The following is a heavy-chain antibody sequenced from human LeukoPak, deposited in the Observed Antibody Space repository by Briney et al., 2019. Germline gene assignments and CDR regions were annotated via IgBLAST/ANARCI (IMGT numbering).Heavy chain of an antibody. V-gene: IGHV4-59*08. CDR1: GGSISSYY. CDR3: AAPSVSMVRGVSDAFDI. Sequence: SETLSLTCTVSGGSISSYYWSWIRQPPGKGLEWIGYIYYSGSTNYNPSLKSRVTISVDTSKNQFSLKLSSVTAADTAVYYCAAPSVSMVRGVSDAFDIWGQGTMVTVSS. CDR2: IYYSGST. J-gene: IGHJ3*02. D-gene: IGHD3-10*01.